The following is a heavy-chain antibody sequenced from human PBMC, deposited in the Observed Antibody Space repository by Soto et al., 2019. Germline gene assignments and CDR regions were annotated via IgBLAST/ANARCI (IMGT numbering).Heavy chain of an antibody. CDR1: GFPFSSYN. D-gene: IGHD5-18*01. CDR2: ISASSSI. CDR3: ARDDGGYRYGRRQYHFDS. Sequence: GGSLRLSCAASGFPFSSYNRNWVRQAPGKGLEWVASISASSSIYYADSMKGRFTISSDNAKNSLYLHMNDLRAEDTAVYYCARDDGGYRYGRRQYHFDSRGKGTLVTVSS. V-gene: IGHV3-21*01. J-gene: IGHJ4*02.